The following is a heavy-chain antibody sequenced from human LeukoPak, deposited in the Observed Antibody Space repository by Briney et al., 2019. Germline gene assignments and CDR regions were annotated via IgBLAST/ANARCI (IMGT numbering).Heavy chain of an antibody. J-gene: IGHJ6*03. CDR1: GGSFSGYY. D-gene: IGHD2-15*01. CDR3: ARESQGRYCSGGSCYPTSVSYYYYYMDV. V-gene: IGHV4-34*01. CDR2: INHSGST. Sequence: PSETLSLTCAVYGGSFSGYYWSWIRQPPGKGLEWIGEINHSGSTNYNPPLKSRVTISVDTSKNQFSLKLSSVTAADTAVYYCARESQGRYCSGGSCYPTSVSYYYYYMDVWGKGTTVTVSS.